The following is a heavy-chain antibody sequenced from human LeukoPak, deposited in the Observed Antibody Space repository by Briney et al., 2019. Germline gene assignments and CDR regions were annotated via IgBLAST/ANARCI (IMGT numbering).Heavy chain of an antibody. D-gene: IGHD1-14*01. Sequence: GGPLTLPCTVSGFSFTTYFMSWLRQAPGKGLEWVANIKSDATEKHYVASVRGRFTISRDNAQNSLSLEMSSLRAEDTAVYYCARGVWSSRNAFDIWGQGTMVTVSS. CDR3: ARGVWSSRNAFDI. J-gene: IGHJ3*02. CDR1: GFSFTTYF. CDR2: IKSDATEK. V-gene: IGHV3-7*01.